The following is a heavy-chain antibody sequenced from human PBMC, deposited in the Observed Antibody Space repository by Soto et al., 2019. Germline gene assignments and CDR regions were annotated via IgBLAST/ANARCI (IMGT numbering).Heavy chain of an antibody. CDR2: IYYSGST. J-gene: IGHJ6*02. V-gene: IGHV4-31*03. CDR3: ARDFTDSSGPTLGLGV. CDR1: GGSISSGGYY. D-gene: IGHD6-19*01. Sequence: SETLSLTCTVSGGSISSGGYYWSWIRQHPGKGMEWIGYIYYSGSTYYNQSLKSRVTISVDTSKNQFSLKLSSVTAADKAVYYCARDFTDSSGPTLGLGVWGQGTTVTVSS.